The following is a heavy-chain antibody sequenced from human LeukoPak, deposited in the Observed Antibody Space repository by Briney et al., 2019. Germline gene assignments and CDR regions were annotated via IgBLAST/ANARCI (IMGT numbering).Heavy chain of an antibody. CDR2: ISYDGSNK. CDR3: AKSDPTESYYEFWSGYYNFDY. D-gene: IGHD3-3*01. Sequence: GGSLRLSCAASGFTFSIYGMHWVRQAPGKGLEWVALISYDGSNKYYADSVKGRFTISRDNSKNTLYLQMNSLRAEDTAVYYCAKSDPTESYYEFWSGYYNFDYWGQGTLVTVSS. J-gene: IGHJ4*02. CDR1: GFTFSIYG. V-gene: IGHV3-30*18.